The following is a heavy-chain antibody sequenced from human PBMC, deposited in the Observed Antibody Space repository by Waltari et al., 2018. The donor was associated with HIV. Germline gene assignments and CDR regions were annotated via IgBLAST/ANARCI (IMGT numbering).Heavy chain of an antibody. CDR1: GFTFSSFW. D-gene: IGHD2-21*01. CDR3: ARGALCARDWYFDL. CDR2: MNQEGTEK. V-gene: IGHV3-7*01. Sequence: LVESGGGMVQPGGSLRLSCAASGFTFSSFWMNWVRQTPGKGLEWVSNMNQEGTEKYYVDSLKGRFCISRDNAKNSLYLQMNSLRAEDTGVYYCARGALCARDWYFDLWGRGTLVTVSS. J-gene: IGHJ2*01.